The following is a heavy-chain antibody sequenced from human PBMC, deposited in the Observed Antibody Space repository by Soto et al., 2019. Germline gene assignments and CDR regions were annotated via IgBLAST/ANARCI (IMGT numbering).Heavy chain of an antibody. Sequence: QVQLVQSGAEVKKPGASVKVSCKASGYTFTSYYMHWVRQAPGQGLEWMGIINPSGSTSYAPKFQGRVTMTRDTSTSPVYTELSSRRSEDTAVYYCARVYCSGGSCYSIDYWGQGTLVTVAA. CDR2: INPSGST. CDR1: GYTFTSYY. CDR3: ARVYCSGGSCYSIDY. D-gene: IGHD2-15*01. J-gene: IGHJ4*02. V-gene: IGHV1-46*03.